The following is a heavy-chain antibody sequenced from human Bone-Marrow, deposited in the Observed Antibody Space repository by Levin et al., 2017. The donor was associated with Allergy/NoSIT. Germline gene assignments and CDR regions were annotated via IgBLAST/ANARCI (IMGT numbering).Heavy chain of an antibody. CDR3: ARDQPSGDSSGYYYVGHYGMDV. Sequence: PRASVKVSCKASGGTFSSYAISWVRQAPGQGLEWMGGIIPIFGTANYAQKFQGRVTITADESTSTAYMELSSLRSEDTAVYYCARDQPSGDSSGYYYVGHYGMDVWGQGTTVTVSS. V-gene: IGHV1-69*13. CDR2: IIPIFGTA. CDR1: GGTFSSYA. J-gene: IGHJ6*02. D-gene: IGHD3-22*01.